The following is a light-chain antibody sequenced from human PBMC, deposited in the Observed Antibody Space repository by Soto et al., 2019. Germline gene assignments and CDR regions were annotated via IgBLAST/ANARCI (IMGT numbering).Light chain of an antibody. CDR1: QSVSSSN. CDR2: GAS. Sequence: EIVLTQSPGTLSLSPGERATLSCRASQSVSSSNLAWYQQKPGQAPRLLIYGASSRATGIPDRFSGSGSGTDFTLTISRLEPEDSAVYYCQQYGSSPLYTFGQGNKLEIK. V-gene: IGKV3-20*01. CDR3: QQYGSSPLYT. J-gene: IGKJ2*01.